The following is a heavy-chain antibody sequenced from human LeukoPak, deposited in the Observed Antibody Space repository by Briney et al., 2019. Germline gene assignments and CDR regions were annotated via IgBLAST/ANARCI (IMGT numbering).Heavy chain of an antibody. J-gene: IGHJ6*03. Sequence: PSQTLSLTCTVSGGSISSGSYYWSWIRQPAGKGLEWIGRIYTSGSTNYNPSLKSRVTISVDTSKNQFSLKLSSVTAADTAVYYCARVTILYYMDVWAKGPRSPSP. CDR3: ARVTILYYMDV. CDR1: GGSISSGSYY. V-gene: IGHV4-61*02. D-gene: IGHD3-3*01. CDR2: IYTSGST.